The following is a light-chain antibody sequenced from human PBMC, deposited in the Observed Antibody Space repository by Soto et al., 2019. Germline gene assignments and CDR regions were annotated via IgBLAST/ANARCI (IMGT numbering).Light chain of an antibody. CDR3: KQLIGSLLP. J-gene: IGKJ4*01. V-gene: IGKV1-9*01. CDR1: QGISSY. CDR2: AAS. Sequence: DIQLTQSPSFLSASVGDRVTITCRASQGISSYLAWYQQKPGKAPKLLIYAASTLQSGVPSRFSGSGSGTDFPFTIGGLKHEVFATYYVKQLIGSLLPSAGGTKVE.